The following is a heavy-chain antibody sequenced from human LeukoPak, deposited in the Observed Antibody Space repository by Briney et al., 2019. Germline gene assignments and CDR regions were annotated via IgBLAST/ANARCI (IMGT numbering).Heavy chain of an antibody. Sequence: GGSLRLSCAASGFTVSSNYMSWVRQAPGKGLEWVSVIYSGGSTYYADSVKGRFTISRDNSKNTLYLQMNSLRAEDTAVYYCAREYYYDSSYINWGQGTLVTVSS. CDR3: AREYYYDSSYIN. CDR1: GFTVSSNY. V-gene: IGHV3-53*01. J-gene: IGHJ4*02. D-gene: IGHD3-22*01. CDR2: IYSGGST.